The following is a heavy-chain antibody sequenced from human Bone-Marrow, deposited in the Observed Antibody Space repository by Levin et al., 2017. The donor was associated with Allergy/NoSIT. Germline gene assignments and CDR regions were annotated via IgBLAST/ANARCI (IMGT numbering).Heavy chain of an antibody. CDR3: AKGDSYGLHYYGMDV. V-gene: IGHV3-9*01. D-gene: IGHD5-18*01. J-gene: IGHJ6*02. CDR2: ISWNSGSI. CDR1: GFTFDDYA. Sequence: SLKISCAASGFTFDDYAMHWVRQAPGKGLEWVSGISWNSGSIGYADSVKGRFTISRDNAKNSLYLQMNSLRAEDTALYYCAKGDSYGLHYYGMDVWGQGTTVTVSS.